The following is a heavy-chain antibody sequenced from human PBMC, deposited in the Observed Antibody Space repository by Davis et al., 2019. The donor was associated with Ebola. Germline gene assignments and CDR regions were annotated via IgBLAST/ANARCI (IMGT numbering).Heavy chain of an antibody. CDR1: GGSISSGDYY. CDR2: IYYSGST. D-gene: IGHD5/OR15-5a*01. V-gene: IGHV4-30-4*01. J-gene: IGHJ4*02. CDR3: ARGRHLSVSPFAY. Sequence: LRLSCTVSGGSISSGDYYWSWIRQPPGKGLEWIGYIYYSGSTYYNPSLKSRVTVSLDASKSQSSLKLSSVTAADTAVYYCARGRHLSVSPFAYWGQGTLVTVSS.